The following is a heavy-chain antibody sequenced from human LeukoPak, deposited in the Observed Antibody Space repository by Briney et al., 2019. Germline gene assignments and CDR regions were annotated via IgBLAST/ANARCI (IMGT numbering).Heavy chain of an antibody. CDR2: IYYSGST. CDR3: ARHLNNCGDDCYIFDY. V-gene: IGHV4-59*08. CDR1: GGSIFSYY. D-gene: IGHD2-21*01. Sequence: KPSETLSLTCTVSGGSIFSYYWSWIRQPPGKGLEWMGYIYYSGSTNYNPSLKSRVTISVDTSKNQLSLRVSSVTAADTAVYYCARHLNNCGDDCYIFDYWGQGTLVTVSS. J-gene: IGHJ4*02.